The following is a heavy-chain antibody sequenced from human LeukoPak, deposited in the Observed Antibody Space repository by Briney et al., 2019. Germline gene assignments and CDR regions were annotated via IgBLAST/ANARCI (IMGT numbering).Heavy chain of an antibody. CDR3: ARDYYGSGSYYKRDYYYMDV. D-gene: IGHD3-10*01. Sequence: SVKVSCKASGGTFSSYAISWVRQAPGQGLEWMGGIIPIFGTANYAQKFQGRVTITADESTSTAYMELSSLRSEDTAVYYCARDYYGSGSYYKRDYYYMDVWGKGTTVTISS. CDR2: IIPIFGTA. CDR1: GGTFSSYA. V-gene: IGHV1-69*13. J-gene: IGHJ6*03.